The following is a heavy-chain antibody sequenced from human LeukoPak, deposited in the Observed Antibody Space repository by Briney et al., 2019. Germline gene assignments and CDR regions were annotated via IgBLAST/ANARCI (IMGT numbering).Heavy chain of an antibody. J-gene: IGHJ4*02. Sequence: GGSLRLSCAASGFTFSDYYMSWLRQAPGKGLEWVSYISSSGSTIYYADSVKGRFTTSRDNAKNSLYLHMNSLRAEDTAVYYCARDWNFAIDYWGQGTLVTVSS. CDR3: ARDWNFAIDY. V-gene: IGHV3-11*04. D-gene: IGHD1-7*01. CDR2: ISSSGSTI. CDR1: GFTFSDYY.